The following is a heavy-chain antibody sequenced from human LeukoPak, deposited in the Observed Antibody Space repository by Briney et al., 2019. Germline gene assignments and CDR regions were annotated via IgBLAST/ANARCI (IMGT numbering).Heavy chain of an antibody. CDR3: ARDSGSNRYFAFDI. D-gene: IGHD3-22*01. Sequence: GGSLRLSCAASGFTFSNYWMTWVRQAPGKGLEWVANIKQGGGDKYYVDSVKGRFTISRDNAKNSLYLQMNSLRAEDTAVYYCARDSGSNRYFAFDIWGRGTMVTVSS. CDR1: GFTFSNYW. J-gene: IGHJ3*02. CDR2: IKQGGGDK. V-gene: IGHV3-7*01.